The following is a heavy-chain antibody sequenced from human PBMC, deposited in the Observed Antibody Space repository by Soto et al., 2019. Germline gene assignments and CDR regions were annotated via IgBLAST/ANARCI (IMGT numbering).Heavy chain of an antibody. CDR3: ARHNYDSSGYYHYYYAMDV. Sequence: PSESMSLTCAVCCGTGGCFSGYYWSWIRQPPGKRLEWIGEINRSGSTSYNASLKSLVTISLDTSKNQFSLKMSSVTAADTAVYYCARHNYDSSGYYHYYYAMDVWGQGTTVTVSS. CDR1: CGTGGCFSGYY. V-gene: IGHV4-34*01. D-gene: IGHD3-22*01. CDR2: INRSGST. J-gene: IGHJ6*01.